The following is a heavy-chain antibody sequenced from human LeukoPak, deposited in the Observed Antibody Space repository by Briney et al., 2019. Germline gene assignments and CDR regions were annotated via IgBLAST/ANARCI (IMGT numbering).Heavy chain of an antibody. Sequence: PGGSLRLSCAASGFTFSSYMSWVRQAPGKGLEYVSVIYSGGNTYYAGSVKGRFTISRDNSKNTVYLQMNSLRAEDTAVYYCARLIAATGRLYFDYWGQGTLVTVSS. CDR2: IYSGGNT. CDR3: ARLIAATGRLYFDY. D-gene: IGHD6-13*01. CDR1: GFTFSSY. J-gene: IGHJ4*02. V-gene: IGHV3-53*01.